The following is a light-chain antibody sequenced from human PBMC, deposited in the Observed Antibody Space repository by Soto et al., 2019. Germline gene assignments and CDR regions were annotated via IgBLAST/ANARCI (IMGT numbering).Light chain of an antibody. CDR1: NIGSKS. CDR2: YDS. Sequence: SYELTQPPSVSVAPGKTARITCGGNNIGSKSVHWYQQKPGQAPVLVIYYDSDRPSGIPERFSGSNSGNTATLTISRVEVGDEADYCCQVWDSSSDHVVFGGGTQLTVL. CDR3: QVWDSSSDHVV. J-gene: IGLJ3*02. V-gene: IGLV3-21*04.